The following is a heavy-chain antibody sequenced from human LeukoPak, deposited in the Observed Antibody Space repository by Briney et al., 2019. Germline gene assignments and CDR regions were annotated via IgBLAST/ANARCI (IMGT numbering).Heavy chain of an antibody. D-gene: IGHD4-17*01. J-gene: IGHJ4*02. CDR1: GGSFSGYY. CDR2: INHSGST. CDR3: ARVRLTTVTAY. V-gene: IGHV4-34*01. Sequence: SETLSLTCAVYGGSFSGYYWSWIRQPPGKGLEWIGEINHSGSTNYNPSLKSRVTISVDTSKNQFSLKLSSVTAADTAVYYCARVRLTTVTAYWGQGTLVTVSS.